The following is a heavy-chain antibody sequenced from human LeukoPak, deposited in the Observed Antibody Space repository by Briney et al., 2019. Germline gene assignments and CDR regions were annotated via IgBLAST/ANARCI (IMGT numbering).Heavy chain of an antibody. CDR3: AKQTYSSGWYLNYYMDV. CDR2: VSGSGGTI. D-gene: IGHD6-19*01. V-gene: IGHV3-23*01. CDR1: GFTFSSYG. Sequence: GSLRLSCAASGFTFSSYGMSWVRQAPAKGLEWVSLVSGSGGTIYYADSVKGRFTISRDNSKNTLYLQMNSLRAEDTAVYYCAKQTYSSGWYLNYYMDVWGKGTTVTISS. J-gene: IGHJ6*03.